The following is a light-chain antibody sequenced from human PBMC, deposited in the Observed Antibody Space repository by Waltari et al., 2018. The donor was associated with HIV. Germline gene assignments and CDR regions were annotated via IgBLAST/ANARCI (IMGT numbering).Light chain of an antibody. V-gene: IGKV1-9*01. J-gene: IGKJ5*01. Sequence: DIQSTQSPSFLSASVGDRVTITCRASQGVSSYLAWYQQEPGKAPKLLIYAASTLQSGVPSRFSGSGSGTEFTLTISCLQPEDFATYYCQQLHPYPITFGQGTRLEIK. CDR1: QGVSSY. CDR3: QQLHPYPIT. CDR2: AAS.